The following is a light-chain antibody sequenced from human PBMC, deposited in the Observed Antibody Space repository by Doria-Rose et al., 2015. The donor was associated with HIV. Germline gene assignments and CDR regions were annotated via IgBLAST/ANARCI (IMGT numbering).Light chain of an antibody. CDR1: QGIGSF. Sequence: VTITCRAGQGIGSFLVWYQQKSGKAPELLIYSASTLQSGVPSRFSGSGSGTEFTLTISSLQPEDFGTFYCQQIHSYPITFGQGTRLEIK. V-gene: IGKV1-9*01. J-gene: IGKJ5*01. CDR2: SAS. CDR3: QQIHSYPIT.